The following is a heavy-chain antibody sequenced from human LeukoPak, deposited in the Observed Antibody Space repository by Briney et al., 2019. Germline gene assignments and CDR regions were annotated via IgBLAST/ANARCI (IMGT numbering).Heavy chain of an antibody. J-gene: IGHJ4*02. CDR2: IKQDGSEK. CDR1: GFTFSSYW. Sequence: GGSLRLSCAASGFTFSSYWMSWVRQAPGKGLEWVANIKQDGSEKYYVDSVKGRFTISRDNAKNSLYLQMNSLRAEDTAVYFCAKRGVVVRVILVGFHKEAYYFDSWGQGALVTVSS. CDR3: AKRGVVVRVILVGFHKEAYYFDS. D-gene: IGHD3-10*01. V-gene: IGHV3-7*03.